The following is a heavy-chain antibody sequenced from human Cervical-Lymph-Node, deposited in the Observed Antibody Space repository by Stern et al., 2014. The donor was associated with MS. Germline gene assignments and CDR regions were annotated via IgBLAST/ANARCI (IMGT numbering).Heavy chain of an antibody. CDR1: GFTFSSYA. J-gene: IGHJ4*02. D-gene: IGHD6-13*01. V-gene: IGHV3-30-3*01. CDR2: ISYDGSNK. Sequence: MQLVESGGGVVQPGRSLRLSCAASGFTFSSYAMHWVRQAPGKGLEWVAVISYDGSNKYYADSVKGRFTISRDNSKNTLYLQMNSLRAEDTAVYYCARGGIAAAGLDFDYWGQGTLVTVSS. CDR3: ARGGIAAAGLDFDY.